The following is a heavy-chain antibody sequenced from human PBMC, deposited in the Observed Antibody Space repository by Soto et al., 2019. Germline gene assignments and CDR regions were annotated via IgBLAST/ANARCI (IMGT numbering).Heavy chain of an antibody. V-gene: IGHV1-18*01. CDR2: ISAYNGNT. Sequence: GASVKVSCKASGHTFTSYVISWVRQAPGQGLEWMGWISAYNGNTNYAQKLQGRVTMTTDTSTSTAYMELRSLRSDDTAVYYCARDRGLHIVVVTASKIPYYGMDGWGQGTTVTVSS. CDR3: ARDRGLHIVVVTASKIPYYGMDG. CDR1: GHTFTSYV. D-gene: IGHD2-21*02. J-gene: IGHJ6*02.